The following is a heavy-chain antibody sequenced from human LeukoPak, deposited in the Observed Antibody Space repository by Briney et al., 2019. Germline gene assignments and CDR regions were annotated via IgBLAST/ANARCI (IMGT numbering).Heavy chain of an antibody. D-gene: IGHD6-19*01. CDR1: GFTFSSYT. J-gene: IGHJ4*02. CDR3: ARVQWLATGYYFDY. V-gene: IGHV3-21*01. Sequence: PGGSLRLSCAASGFTFSSYTMHWVRQAPGKGLEWVSSISSSSSYIYYADSVKGRFTISRDNAKKSVYLQMNSLRAEDTAVYYCARVQWLATGYYFDYWGQGTLVSVSS. CDR2: ISSSSSYI.